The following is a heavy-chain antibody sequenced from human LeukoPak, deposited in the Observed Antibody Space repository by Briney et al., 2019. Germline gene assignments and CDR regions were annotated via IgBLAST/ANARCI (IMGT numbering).Heavy chain of an antibody. J-gene: IGHJ5*02. V-gene: IGHV4-59*08. CDR3: ARHSTWFDP. CDR1: GGPISSYY. Sequence: SETLSLTCTVSGGPISSYYWTWIRQPPGKGLEWIGYIYYSGNTDYNPSLKSRLTISVDTSKNQFSLKLPSVTAADTAVYYCARHSTWFDPWGQGTLVTVSS. CDR2: IYYSGNT.